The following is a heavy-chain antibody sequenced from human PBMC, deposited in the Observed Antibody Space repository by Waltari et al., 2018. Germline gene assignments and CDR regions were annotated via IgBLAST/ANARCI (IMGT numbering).Heavy chain of an antibody. D-gene: IGHD3-10*01. CDR3: ARDRDYYGSGISDY. CDR2: ISPYNRNT. Sequence: QVHLVLSGPEVKEPGASGRVSCKAPGYTFTNHGITWVRQAPGQGLEWVGWISPYNRNTNYAQKFQDRVTLTIDTSTETTYLELRSLRSDDTAVYYCARDRDYYGSGISDYWAQGTLVTVSS. V-gene: IGHV1-18*01. J-gene: IGHJ4*02. CDR1: GYTFTNHG.